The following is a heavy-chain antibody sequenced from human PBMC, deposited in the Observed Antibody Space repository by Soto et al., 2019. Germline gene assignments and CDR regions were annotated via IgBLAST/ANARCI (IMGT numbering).Heavy chain of an antibody. CDR2: IYYSGST. V-gene: IGHV4-39*01. CDR1: GGSISSSSYY. Sequence: QLQLQESGPGLVKPSETLSLTCTVSGGSISSSSYYWGWIRQPPGKGLEWIGSIYYSGSTYYNPSLKSRVTISVDTSKNQFSLKLSSVTAADTAVYYCASGGDISRNYDFWSGYYRMYYFDYWGQGTLVTVSS. CDR3: ASGGDISRNYDFWSGYYRMYYFDY. D-gene: IGHD3-3*01. J-gene: IGHJ4*02.